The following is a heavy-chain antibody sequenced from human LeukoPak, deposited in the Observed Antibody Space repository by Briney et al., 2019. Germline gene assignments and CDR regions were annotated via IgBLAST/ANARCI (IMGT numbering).Heavy chain of an antibody. Sequence: GGSLRLSCAASGFTFSNYWMNWARQAPGKGLEWVSYISSSGSTIYYADSVKGRFTISRDNAKNSLYLQMNSLRAEDTAVYYCARDNRYSIFNWFDPWGQGTLVTVSS. D-gene: IGHD6-13*01. CDR1: GFTFSNYW. V-gene: IGHV3-48*04. J-gene: IGHJ5*02. CDR3: ARDNRYSIFNWFDP. CDR2: ISSSGSTI.